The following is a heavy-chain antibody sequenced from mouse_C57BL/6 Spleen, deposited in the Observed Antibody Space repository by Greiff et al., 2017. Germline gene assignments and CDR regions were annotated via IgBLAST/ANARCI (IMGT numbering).Heavy chain of an antibody. Sequence: QVQLQQPGAELVRPGSSVKLSCKASGYTFTSYWMHWVKQRPIQGLEWIGNIDPSDSATHYNQKFKDKATLTVDKSSSTAYLQLSSLTSEDSAVYYCARGVLYYFDYWGQGTTLTVSS. J-gene: IGHJ2*01. CDR1: GYTFTSYW. V-gene: IGHV1-52*01. D-gene: IGHD3-3*01. CDR2: IDPSDSAT. CDR3: ARGVLYYFDY.